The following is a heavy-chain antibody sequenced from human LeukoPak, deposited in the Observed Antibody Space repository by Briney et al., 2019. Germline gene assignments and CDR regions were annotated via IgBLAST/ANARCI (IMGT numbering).Heavy chain of an antibody. CDR3: AKDSQYSYGYVLPSYYFDY. D-gene: IGHD5-18*01. CDR1: GFTFSSYG. J-gene: IGHJ4*02. CDR2: IWYDGSNK. Sequence: GGSLRLSCAASGFTFSSYGMHWVRQAPGKGLEWVAVIWYDGSNKYYADSVKGRFTISRDNSKNTLYLQVDSLRAEDTAVYYCAKDSQYSYGYVLPSYYFDYWGQGTLVTVSS. V-gene: IGHV3-33*06.